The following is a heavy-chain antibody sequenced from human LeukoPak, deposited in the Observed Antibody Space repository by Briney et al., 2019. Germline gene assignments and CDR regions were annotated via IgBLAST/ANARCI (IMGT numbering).Heavy chain of an antibody. Sequence: PGGTLGLSCAASGFTFSTYGMSWVRQAPGKGLEWVSSISGSGASTYYADSVKGRFTISRDNSKNTLYLQMNSLRAEDTAVYYCANLHYDILTGYIYYFDYWGQGTLVTVSS. J-gene: IGHJ4*02. CDR1: GFTFSTYG. CDR2: ISGSGAST. V-gene: IGHV3-23*01. D-gene: IGHD3-9*01. CDR3: ANLHYDILTGYIYYFDY.